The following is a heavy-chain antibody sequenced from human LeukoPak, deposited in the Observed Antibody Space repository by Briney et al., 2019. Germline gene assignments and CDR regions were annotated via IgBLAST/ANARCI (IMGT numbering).Heavy chain of an antibody. D-gene: IGHD3-22*01. CDR2: TSSSSSYI. V-gene: IGHV3-21*01. CDR3: AGDLLYYDSSGGDY. Sequence: AGSLRLSCAASGFTFSSYSMNWVRRAPGKGLEWVSSTSSSSSYIYYADSVKGRFTISRDNARKSLYLQMNSLRAEDTAVYYCAGDLLYYDSSGGDYWGQGTLVTVSS. CDR1: GFTFSSYS. J-gene: IGHJ4*02.